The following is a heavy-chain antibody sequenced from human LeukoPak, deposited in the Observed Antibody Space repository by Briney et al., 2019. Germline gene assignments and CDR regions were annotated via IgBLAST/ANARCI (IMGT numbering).Heavy chain of an antibody. CDR3: ASLYSGFDYYYMDV. J-gene: IGHJ6*03. Sequence: SETLSLTCAVSGGSISSSNWWSWVRQPPGKGLEWIGEIYHSGSTNYNPSLKSRVTISVDTSKNQFSLKLSSVTAADTAVYYCASLYSGFDYYYMDVWGKGATVTVSS. CDR2: IYHSGST. V-gene: IGHV4-4*02. CDR1: GGSISSSNW. D-gene: IGHD2-15*01.